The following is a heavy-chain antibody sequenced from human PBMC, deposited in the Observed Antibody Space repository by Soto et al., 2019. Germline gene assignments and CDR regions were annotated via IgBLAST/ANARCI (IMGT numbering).Heavy chain of an antibody. CDR3: ARVAY. Sequence: GGSRRLSCEPSAFTFIRVSMNWVRQVPGKGLEWVASTSSASSETWYADSGKGRFIISRDNAQNSLFLQMNTLRPEDSAIYYCARVAYWGPGTQVTVSS. J-gene: IGHJ4*02. V-gene: IGHV3-21*04. CDR2: TSSASSET. CDR1: AFTFIRVS.